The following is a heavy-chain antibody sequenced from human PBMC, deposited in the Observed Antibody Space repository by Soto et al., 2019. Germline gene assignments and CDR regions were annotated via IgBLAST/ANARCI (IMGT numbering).Heavy chain of an antibody. CDR3: ARSFTKSRRGGVAFDY. CDR2: IVPIDGST. CDR1: GGTISSFG. Sequence: QVQLVQSGAEVKKPGSSVKVSCTTSGGTISSFGMNWVRQDPGQGLEWMGGIVPIDGSTKYAEKFQGRVTITADASTSTVYMDLSSLRSEDTAVYYCARSFTKSRRGGVAFDYWGQGTLLTVSP. D-gene: IGHD3-3*01. V-gene: IGHV1-69*01. J-gene: IGHJ4*02.